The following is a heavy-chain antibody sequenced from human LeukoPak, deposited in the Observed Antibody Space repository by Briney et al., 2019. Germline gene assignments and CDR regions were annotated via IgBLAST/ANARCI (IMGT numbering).Heavy chain of an antibody. CDR2: INTNTGNP. Sequence: ASVKVSSKASGYTFTSYAMNWVRQAPGQGLEWMGWINTNTGNPTYAQGFTGRFVFSLDTSVSTAYLQISSLKAEDTAVYYCARDSVAGTPNWYFDLWGRGTLVTVSS. D-gene: IGHD6-19*01. CDR1: GYTFTSYA. J-gene: IGHJ2*01. V-gene: IGHV7-4-1*02. CDR3: ARDSVAGTPNWYFDL.